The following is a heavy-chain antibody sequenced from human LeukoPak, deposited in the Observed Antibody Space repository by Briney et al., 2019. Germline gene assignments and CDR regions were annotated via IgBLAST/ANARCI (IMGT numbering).Heavy chain of an antibody. CDR1: GYTFTAYY. V-gene: IGHV1-2*02. J-gene: IGHJ4*02. D-gene: IGHD3-22*01. CDR2: INPNSGGT. CDR3: ARVTYDSSGHYYPTFDY. Sequence: ASVKVSCKASGYTFTAYYMHWVRQAPGQGLEWMGWINPNSGGTNYAQKFQGRVTMTRDTSISTAYMELSRLRSDDTAVYYCARVTYDSSGHYYPTFDYWGQGTLVTVPS.